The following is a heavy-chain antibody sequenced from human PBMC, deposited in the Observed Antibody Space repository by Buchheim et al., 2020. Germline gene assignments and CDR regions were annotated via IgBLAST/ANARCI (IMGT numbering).Heavy chain of an antibody. J-gene: IGHJ4*02. CDR1: GFTFSSYA. D-gene: IGHD2-2*01. Sequence: QVQLVESGGGVVQPGRSLRLSCAASGFTFSSYAMHWVRQAPGKGLEWVAVISYDGSNKYYADSVKGRFTISRDNSKNTLYLQMNSLRAEDTAVYYCARAPPGVVVPAEFDYWGQGTL. V-gene: IGHV3-30-3*01. CDR3: ARAPPGVVVPAEFDY. CDR2: ISYDGSNK.